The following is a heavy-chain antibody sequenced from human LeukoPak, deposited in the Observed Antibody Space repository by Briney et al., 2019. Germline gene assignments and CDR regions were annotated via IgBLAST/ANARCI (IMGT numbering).Heavy chain of an antibody. D-gene: IGHD4-23*01. CDR2: VANSGVDT. J-gene: IGHJ4*02. V-gene: IGHV3-23*01. CDR1: GFTFSTYA. CDR3: AKSHSVAQRGYFDY. Sequence: GGSLRLSCAASGFTFSTYAMSWVRQAPGKGLEWVSTVANSGVDTYYADSVRGRFTISRDNSRNTVYLQINSLRAEETAVYYCAKSHSVAQRGYFDYWGQGTLVTVSS.